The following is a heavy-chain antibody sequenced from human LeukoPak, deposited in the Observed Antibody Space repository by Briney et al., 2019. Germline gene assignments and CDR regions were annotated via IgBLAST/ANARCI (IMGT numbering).Heavy chain of an antibody. J-gene: IGHJ4*02. CDR1: GYTFTGYY. V-gene: IGHV1-2*02. Sequence: GASVTVSCKASGYTFTGYYMHWVRQAPGQGREWMGCINPNSGGTNYAQKFQGRVTMTRDTSISTAYMELSRLRSDDTAVYYCARDKGRVAVAGGDYWGQGTLVTVSS. CDR3: ARDKGRVAVAGGDY. CDR2: INPNSGGT. D-gene: IGHD6-19*01.